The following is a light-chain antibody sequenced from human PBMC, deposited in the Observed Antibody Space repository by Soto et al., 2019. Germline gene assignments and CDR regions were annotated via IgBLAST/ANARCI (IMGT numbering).Light chain of an antibody. CDR3: QQRSNWPRT. CDR1: QSLNRD. Sequence: LTNSQATLSMSPLQRATLSCRSSQSLNRDLAWYQQKPGQSPRLLIFGASIRATGIPARFSGSGSGTDFTLTISSLEPEDFAVYYCQQRSNWPRTFGQGTNVDIK. V-gene: IGKV3-11*01. CDR2: GAS. J-gene: IGKJ1*01.